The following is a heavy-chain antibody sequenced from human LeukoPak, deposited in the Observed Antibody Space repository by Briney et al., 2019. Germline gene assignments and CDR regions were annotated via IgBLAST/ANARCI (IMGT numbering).Heavy chain of an antibody. J-gene: IGHJ3*02. D-gene: IGHD2-15*01. CDR1: GFTFSSYA. V-gene: IGHV3-30-3*01. CDR3: ARKNTQDAFDI. CDR2: ISYDGSNK. Sequence: GRSLRLSCAASGFTFSSYAMHWVRQAPGKGLEWVALISYDGSNKYNADSVKGRFTISRDNSKNTLYLQMNSLRAEDTAVYFCARKNTQDAFDIWGQGTMVTVSS.